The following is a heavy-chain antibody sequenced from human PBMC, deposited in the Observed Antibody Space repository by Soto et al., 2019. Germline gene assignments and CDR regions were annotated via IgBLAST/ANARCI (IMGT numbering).Heavy chain of an antibody. CDR2: ISGSGDST. CDR1: GFTFSTYA. Sequence: PGGSLRLSCAASGFTFSTYAMNWVRQAPGKGLEWVSGISGSGDSTCYADSVKGRFTVSRDNSKNTLYLQMNSLRAEDTAVFYCAKERSSGWSFDYWGQRTLVTVSS. V-gene: IGHV3-23*01. J-gene: IGHJ4*02. CDR3: AKERSSGWSFDY. D-gene: IGHD6-19*01.